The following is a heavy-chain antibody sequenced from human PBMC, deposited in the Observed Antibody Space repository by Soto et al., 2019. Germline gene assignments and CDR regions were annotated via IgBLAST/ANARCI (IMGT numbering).Heavy chain of an antibody. V-gene: IGHV4-59*01. J-gene: IGHJ6*03. CDR3: ARDHLQRSPGGYYYYYMDV. CDR2: IYYSGST. CDR1: GGSISSYY. Sequence: SETLSLTCTVSGGSISSYYWSWIRQPPGKGLEWIGYIYYSGSTNYNPSLKSRVTISVDTSKNQFSLKLSSVTAADTAVYYCARDHLQRSPGGYYYYYMDVWGKGTTVTVSS. D-gene: IGHD4-4*01.